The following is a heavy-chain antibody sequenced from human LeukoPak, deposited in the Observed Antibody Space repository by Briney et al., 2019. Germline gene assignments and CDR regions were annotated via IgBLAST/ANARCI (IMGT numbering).Heavy chain of an antibody. V-gene: IGHV4-59*08. CDR2: IYYSGNT. D-gene: IGHD3-10*01. CDR3: ARHYSAGTYPLDY. CDR1: GGSISSYY. J-gene: IGHJ4*02. Sequence: SETLSLTCTVSGGSISSYYWSWIRQPPGRGLEWIGWIYYSGNTKYNPSLESRVTTSLDTPKNQFSLKLTSVTAADTAVYYCARHYSAGTYPLDYWGQGTLVTVSS.